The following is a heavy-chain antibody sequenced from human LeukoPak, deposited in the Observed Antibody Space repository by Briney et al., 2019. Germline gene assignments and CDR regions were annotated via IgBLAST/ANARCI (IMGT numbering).Heavy chain of an antibody. CDR1: GFTVSNSY. CDR2: IKSGGDT. V-gene: IGHV3-53*01. CDR3: AKGDISMIPD. D-gene: IGHD3-22*01. Sequence: GGSLRLSCAASGFTVSNSYMSWVRQAPGKGLEWVSVIKSGGDTYHADSVKGRFTISRDISKNTLSLQMNSLRAEDTAVYYCAKGDISMIPDWGQGTLVTVSS. J-gene: IGHJ4*02.